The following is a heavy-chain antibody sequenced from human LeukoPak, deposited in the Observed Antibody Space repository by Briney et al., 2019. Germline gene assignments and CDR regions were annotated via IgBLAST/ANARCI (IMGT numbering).Heavy chain of an antibody. CDR1: GFTFSSYS. CDR3: ARDWRSPYYFDY. V-gene: IGHV3-21*01. D-gene: IGHD3-3*01. CDR2: ISSSSSYI. J-gene: IGHJ4*02. Sequence: GGSLRLSCAASGFTFSSYSMNWVRQAPGKGLEWVSSISSSSSYIYYADSVKGRFTISRDNAKSSLYLQMNSLRAEDTAVYYCARDWRSPYYFDYWGQGTLVTVSS.